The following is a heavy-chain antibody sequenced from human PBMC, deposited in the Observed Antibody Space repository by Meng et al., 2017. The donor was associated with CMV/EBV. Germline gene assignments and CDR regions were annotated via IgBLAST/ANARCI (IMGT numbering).Heavy chain of an antibody. D-gene: IGHD5-12*01. CDR1: GYSFTSYW. Sequence: GESLKISWKGSGYSFTSYWIGWVHQMPGKGLEWMGIIYPGDSDTRYSPSFQGQVTISADKSISTAYLQGSSLKASDTAMYYCARHGGIYSGYDNNWFDPWGQGTLVTVSS. V-gene: IGHV5-51*07. J-gene: IGHJ5*02. CDR3: ARHGGIYSGYDNNWFDP. CDR2: IYPGDSDT.